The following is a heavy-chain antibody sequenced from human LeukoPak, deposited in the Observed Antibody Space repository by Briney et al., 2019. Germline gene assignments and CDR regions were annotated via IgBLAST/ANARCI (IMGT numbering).Heavy chain of an antibody. CDR3: ARQSRTGSDAFDI. D-gene: IGHD4-17*01. Sequence: SETLSLTCSVSGGSISSYYWSWIRQPPGKGLEWIGYIYYSGSTNYNPSLKSRVTISVDTSKNQFSLKLSSVTAADTAVYYCARQSRTGSDAFDIWGQGTMVTVSS. CDR2: IYYSGST. V-gene: IGHV4-59*08. CDR1: GGSISSYY. J-gene: IGHJ3*02.